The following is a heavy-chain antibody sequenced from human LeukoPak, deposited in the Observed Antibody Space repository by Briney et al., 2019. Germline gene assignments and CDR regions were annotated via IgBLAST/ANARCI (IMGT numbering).Heavy chain of an antibody. D-gene: IGHD6-6*01. CDR2: INPDSGGT. J-gene: IGHJ5*02. CDR3: ARVRDFSRSPFDWFDP. CDR1: GYTFNGYY. Sequence: ASVKVSCKASGYTFNGYYMHWVRQAPGQGLEWLGWINPDSGGTDSPQKFQGRVTVTRDASISTAYMELNNLTSDDTAVYYCARVRDFSRSPFDWFDPWGQGTLVTVSS. V-gene: IGHV1-2*02.